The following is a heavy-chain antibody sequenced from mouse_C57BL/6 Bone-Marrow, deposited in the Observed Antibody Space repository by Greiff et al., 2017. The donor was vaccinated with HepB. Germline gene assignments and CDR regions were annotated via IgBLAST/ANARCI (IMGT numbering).Heavy chain of an antibody. CDR2: IDPSDSYT. CDR1: GYTFTSYW. V-gene: IGHV1-69*01. J-gene: IGHJ2*01. Sequence: VQLQQPGAELVKPGASVKLSCKASGYTFTSYWMHWVKQRPGQGLEWIGEIDPSDSYTNYNQKFKGKSTLTVDKSSSTAYMQLSSLTSEDSAVYYCAMGYFDYWGQGTTLTVSS. CDR3: AMGYFDY.